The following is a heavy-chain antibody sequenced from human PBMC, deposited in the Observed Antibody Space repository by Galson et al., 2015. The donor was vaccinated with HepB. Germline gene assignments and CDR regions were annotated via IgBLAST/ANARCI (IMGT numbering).Heavy chain of an antibody. V-gene: IGHV1-69*13. D-gene: IGHD3-10*01. CDR3: ARANYYGSGSRDDLLYYYGMDV. Sequence: SVKVSCKASGGTFSSYAINWVRQAPGQGLEWMGGFIPIFDTTSYTQNFLGRITLSADESTTTAYMELSSLRSEDTAVYYCARANYYGSGSRDDLLYYYGMDVWGQGTAVTVSS. CDR1: GGTFSSYA. J-gene: IGHJ6*02. CDR2: FIPIFDTT.